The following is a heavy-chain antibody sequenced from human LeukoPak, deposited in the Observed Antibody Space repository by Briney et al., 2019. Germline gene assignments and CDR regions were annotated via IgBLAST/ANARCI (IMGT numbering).Heavy chain of an antibody. Sequence: PGGSLRLSCAASGFTFSSYSMNWVRQAPGKGLEWVSSISSSSSYIYYADSVKGRFTISRDNAKNSLYLQMNSLRAEDTAVYYCASGQATLDYYYGMDVWGQGTTVTVSS. CDR2: ISSSSSYI. D-gene: IGHD5-12*01. V-gene: IGHV3-21*01. CDR3: ASGQATLDYYYGMDV. J-gene: IGHJ6*02. CDR1: GFTFSSYS.